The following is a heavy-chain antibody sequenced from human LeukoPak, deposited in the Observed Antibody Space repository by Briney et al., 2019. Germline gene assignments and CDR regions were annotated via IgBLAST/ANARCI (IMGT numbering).Heavy chain of an antibody. CDR3: AKDIKDAFDI. J-gene: IGHJ3*02. CDR1: GFTFSAYE. V-gene: IGHV3-48*03. Sequence: GGSLRLSCAASGFTFSAYEMNWVRQAPGKGLEWVSYIGSSGSTVYYADSVKGRFTISRDNAKNSLYMQMESLRDEDTAVYYCAKDIKDAFDIWGQGTMVTVSS. CDR2: IGSSGSTV.